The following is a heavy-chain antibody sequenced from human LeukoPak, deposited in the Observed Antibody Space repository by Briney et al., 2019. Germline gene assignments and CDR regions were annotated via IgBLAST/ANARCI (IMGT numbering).Heavy chain of an antibody. CDR3: AKDPHQLLLEGVYYFDY. CDR2: IRYDGSNK. Sequence: TGGSLRLSCAASGFTFSRYGMHWVRQAPGKGLEWVAFIRYDGSNKYYADSVKGRFTISRDNSKNTMYLQMNSLRAEDTAVYYCAKDPHQLLLEGVYYFDYWGQGTLVTVSS. J-gene: IGHJ4*02. V-gene: IGHV3-30*02. D-gene: IGHD2-2*01. CDR1: GFTFSRYG.